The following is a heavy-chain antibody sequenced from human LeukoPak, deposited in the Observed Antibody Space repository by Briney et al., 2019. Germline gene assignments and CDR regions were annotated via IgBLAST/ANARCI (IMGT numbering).Heavy chain of an antibody. V-gene: IGHV3-7*03. CDR3: ASETDTTMRD. D-gene: IGHD5-18*01. Sequence: GGSLRLSCAASGFTFSSYWMNWARQAPGKGLEWVASINHNGNVNYYVDSVKGRFTISRDNAKSSLYLQMSNLRAEDTAVYFCASETDTTMRDWGQGTLVTVSS. J-gene: IGHJ4*02. CDR1: GFTFSSYW. CDR2: INHNGNVN.